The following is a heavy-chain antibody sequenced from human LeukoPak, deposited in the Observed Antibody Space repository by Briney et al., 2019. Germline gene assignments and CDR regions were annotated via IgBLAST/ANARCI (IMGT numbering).Heavy chain of an antibody. J-gene: IGHJ4*02. CDR3: ARVVPAAMPSDY. CDR1: GFTFSSYE. Sequence: PGGSLRLSCAASGFTFSSYEMNWVRQAPGKGLEWVSYISSSGSTIYYADSVKGRFTISRDNAKNSLYLQMNSLRAEDTAVYYCARVVPAAMPSDYWGQGTLVTVSS. CDR2: ISSSGSTI. V-gene: IGHV3-48*03. D-gene: IGHD2-2*01.